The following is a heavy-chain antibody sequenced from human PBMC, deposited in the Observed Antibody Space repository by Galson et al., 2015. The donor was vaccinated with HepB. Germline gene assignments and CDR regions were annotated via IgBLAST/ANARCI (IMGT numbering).Heavy chain of an antibody. CDR2: IDPSDSYT. J-gene: IGHJ4*02. D-gene: IGHD3-10*01. CDR1: GYNFTNYW. Sequence: QSGAEVKKPGESLRISCKGSGYNFTNYWISWVRRMPGKGLEWMGRIDPSDSYTNYSPSFQGHVTISADKSISTAYVQWSSLKASDTAIYYCARHLNRGPTYYSGSGSLRVFDYWGQGTLVTVSS. CDR3: ARHLNRGPTYYSGSGSLRVFDY. V-gene: IGHV5-10-1*01.